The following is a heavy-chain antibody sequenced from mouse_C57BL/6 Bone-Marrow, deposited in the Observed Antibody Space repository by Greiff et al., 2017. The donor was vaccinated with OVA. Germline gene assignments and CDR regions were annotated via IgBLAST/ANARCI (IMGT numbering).Heavy chain of an antibody. D-gene: IGHD2-10*02. CDR2: ISYDGSN. Sequence: EVQLQESGPGLVKPSQSLSLTCSVTGYSITSGYYWNWIRQFPGNKLEWMGYISYDGSNNYNPSLKNRISITRDTSKNQFFLKLNSVTTEDTATYYCARSEVYGNYAMDYWGQGTSVTVSS. CDR3: ARSEVYGNYAMDY. J-gene: IGHJ4*01. CDR1: GYSITSGYY. V-gene: IGHV3-6*01.